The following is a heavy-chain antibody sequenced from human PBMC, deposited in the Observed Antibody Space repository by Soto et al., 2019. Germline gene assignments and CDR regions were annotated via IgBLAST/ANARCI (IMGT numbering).Heavy chain of an antibody. J-gene: IGHJ4*02. D-gene: IGHD3-3*01. Sequence: PGGSQRLSCAASGFTFSSYGMHWVRQAPGKGLEWVAVISYDGSNKYYADSVKARFTISRDNSKNTLYLQMNSLRAEDTAVYYCAKLGEPITIFGVVIDYWGQGTLVTVSS. CDR2: ISYDGSNK. CDR1: GFTFSSYG. V-gene: IGHV3-30*18. CDR3: AKLGEPITIFGVVIDY.